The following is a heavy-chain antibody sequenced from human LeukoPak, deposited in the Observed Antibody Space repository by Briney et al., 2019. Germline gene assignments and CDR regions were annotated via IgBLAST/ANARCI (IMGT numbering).Heavy chain of an antibody. CDR1: GFTFSSYG. Sequence: PGGSLRLSCAASGFTFSSYGMHWVRQAPGKGLEWVAVIWYDGSNKYYADSVKGRFTISRDNSKNTLYLQMNSLRAEDTAVYYCASGRWYDFWSGYGIALGRLRGLGEDQNPSNGFQNSYWGQGTLVTVSS. J-gene: IGHJ4*02. CDR2: IWYDGSNK. V-gene: IGHV3-33*01. D-gene: IGHD3-3*01. CDR3: ASGRWYDFWSGYGIALGRLRGLGEDQNPSNGFQNSY.